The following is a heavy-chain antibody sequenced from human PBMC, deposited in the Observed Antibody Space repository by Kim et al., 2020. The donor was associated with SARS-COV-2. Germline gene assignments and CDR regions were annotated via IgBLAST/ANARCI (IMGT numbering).Heavy chain of an antibody. CDR3: ARLTLGRITIFGVTEDIDV. CDR1: GGSFSGYY. D-gene: IGHD3-3*01. CDR2: INHSGST. Sequence: SETLSLTCAVYGGSFSGYYWSWIRQPPGKGLEWIGEINHSGSTNYNPSLKSRVTISVDTSKNQFSLKLSSVTAADTAVYYCARLTLGRITIFGVTEDIDV. J-gene: IGHJ3*01. V-gene: IGHV4-34*01.